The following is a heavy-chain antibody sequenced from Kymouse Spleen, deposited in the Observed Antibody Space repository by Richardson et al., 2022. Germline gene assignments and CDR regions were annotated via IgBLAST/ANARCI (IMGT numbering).Heavy chain of an antibody. CDR3: TRMYNWKFFDY. D-gene: IGHD1-20*01,IGHD1-7*01. Sequence: EVQLVESGGGLVKPGGSLRLSCAASGFTFSNAWMSWVRQAPGKGLEWVGRIKSKTDGGTTDYAAPVKGRFTISRDDSKNTLYLQMNSLKTEDTAVYYCTRMYNWKFFDYWGQGTLVTVSS. V-gene: IGHV3-15*01. CDR1: GFTFSNAW. J-gene: IGHJ4*02. CDR2: IKSKTDGGTT.